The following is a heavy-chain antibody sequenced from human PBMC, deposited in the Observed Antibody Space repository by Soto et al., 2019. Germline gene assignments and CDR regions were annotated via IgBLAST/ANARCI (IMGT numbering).Heavy chain of an antibody. CDR2: IKQDGSEK. J-gene: IGHJ6*02. CDR3: ARASSYDFWSGYDYGMDV. V-gene: IGHV3-7*01. Sequence: PGGSLRLSCAASGFTFSSYWMSWVRQAPGKGLEWVANIKQDGSEKYYVDSVKGRFTISRDNAKNSLYLQMNSLRAEDTAVYYCARASSYDFWSGYDYGMDVWGQGTTVTVSS. D-gene: IGHD3-3*01. CDR1: GFTFSSYW.